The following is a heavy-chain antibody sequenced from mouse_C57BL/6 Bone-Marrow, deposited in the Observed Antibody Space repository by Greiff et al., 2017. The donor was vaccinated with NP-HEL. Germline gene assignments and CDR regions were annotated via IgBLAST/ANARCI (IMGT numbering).Heavy chain of an antibody. V-gene: IGHV1-26*01. CDR3: ARAPRRGSRKAWFAY. D-gene: IGHD1-1*01. Sequence: VQLQQSGPELVKPGASVKISCKASGYTFTDYYMNWVKQSHGKSLEWIGDINPNNGGTSYNQKFKGKATLTVDKSSSTAYMELRSLTSEDSAVYYCARAPRRGSRKAWFAYWGQGTLVTVSA. CDR2: INPNNGGT. CDR1: GYTFTDYY. J-gene: IGHJ3*01.